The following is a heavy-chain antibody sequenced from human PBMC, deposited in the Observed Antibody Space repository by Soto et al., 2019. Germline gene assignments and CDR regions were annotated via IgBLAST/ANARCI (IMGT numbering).Heavy chain of an antibody. D-gene: IGHD3-10*01. J-gene: IGHJ4*02. CDR1: GYTFTNYD. CDR2: MTPISGDT. Sequence: QVQLVQSGAEVKKPGASVKVSCKASGYTFTNYDINWVRQATGQGLEWVGWMTPISGDTGYAQNFQGRVTMTRDTPRSTAYLELSSLTSEDTAVYYCARNLYNTGSSDHWGQGTLVTVSS. CDR3: ARNLYNTGSSDH. V-gene: IGHV1-8*02.